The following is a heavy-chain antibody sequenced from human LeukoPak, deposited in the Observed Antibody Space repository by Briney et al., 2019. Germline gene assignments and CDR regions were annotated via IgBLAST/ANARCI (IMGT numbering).Heavy chain of an antibody. CDR3: ARVAAGSSGFDY. D-gene: IGHD6-19*01. CDR1: GYTFTSYA. Sequence: GASVKVSCKTSGYTFTSYAISWVRQAPGQGLEWMGRIIPILGIANYAQKFQGRVTITADKSTSTAYMELSSLRSEDTAVYYCARVAAGSSGFDYWGQGTLVTVSS. V-gene: IGHV1-69*04. J-gene: IGHJ4*02. CDR2: IIPILGIA.